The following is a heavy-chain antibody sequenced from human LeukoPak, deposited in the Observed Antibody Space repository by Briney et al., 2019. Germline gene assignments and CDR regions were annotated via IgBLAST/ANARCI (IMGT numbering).Heavy chain of an antibody. CDR3: ARERRDGSYGFDY. CDR2: IYTSGST. CDR1: GASDSNYY. V-gene: IGHV4-4*07. Sequence: KPSGTLSLTCTVSGASDSNYYWNWIRQSAGRRLEWIGRIYTSGSTNYNPSLRSRVTMSLDTAKNQFSLKLTSVTAADTAVYYCARERRDGSYGFDYWGQGTLVTVSS. J-gene: IGHJ4*02. D-gene: IGHD5-18*01.